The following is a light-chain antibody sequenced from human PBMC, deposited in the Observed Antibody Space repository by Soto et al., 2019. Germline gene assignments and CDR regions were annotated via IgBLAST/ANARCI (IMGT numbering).Light chain of an antibody. CDR2: TAS. V-gene: IGKV1-27*01. Sequence: QKPGKVPKVLFYTASNLQSGVPSRFSGSGSGTDSTPTINSLQPEDVACYYGRRTYTAPLTFGGGTKVDIK. CDR3: RRTYTAPLT. J-gene: IGKJ4*01.